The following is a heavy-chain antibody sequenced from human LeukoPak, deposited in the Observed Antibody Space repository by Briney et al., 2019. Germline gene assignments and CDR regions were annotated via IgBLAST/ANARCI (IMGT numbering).Heavy chain of an antibody. D-gene: IGHD6-13*01. CDR3: ARDRPGYSSSWYGPYYFDY. Sequence: GGSLRLSCAASGFTFSSYGMHWVRQAPGKGLEWVSSISSSSSYIYYADSVKGRFTISRDNAKNSLYLQMNSLRAEDTAVYYCARDRPGYSSSWYGPYYFDYWGQGTLVTVSS. J-gene: IGHJ4*02. V-gene: IGHV3-21*01. CDR1: GFTFSSYG. CDR2: ISSSSSYI.